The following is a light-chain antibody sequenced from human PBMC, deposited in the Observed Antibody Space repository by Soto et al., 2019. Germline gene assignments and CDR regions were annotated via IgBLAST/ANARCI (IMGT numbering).Light chain of an antibody. CDR3: QQYGSSPRKYT. CDR1: QSVSSSY. V-gene: IGKV3-20*01. Sequence: EIVLTQSPGTLSLSPGERATLSCRASQSVSSSYLAWYQQKPGQAPRLLIYGASSRATGIPDRFSGSGSGTDFTLTISRLEPEDFAGYYCQQYGSSPRKYTFGQGTKLEIK. CDR2: GAS. J-gene: IGKJ2*01.